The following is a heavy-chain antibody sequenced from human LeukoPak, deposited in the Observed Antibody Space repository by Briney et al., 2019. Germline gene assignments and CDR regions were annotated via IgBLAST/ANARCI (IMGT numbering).Heavy chain of an antibody. D-gene: IGHD3-10*01. Sequence: PSETLSLTCTVSGGSISSSSYYWGWIRQPPGKGLEWIGSIYYSGSTYYNPSLKSRVTISVDTSKNQFSLKLSSVTAADTAVYYCARVQLDGSGSYYYYYYMDVWGKGTTVTVSS. J-gene: IGHJ6*03. CDR2: IYYSGST. CDR1: GGSISSSSYY. CDR3: ARVQLDGSGSYYYYYYMDV. V-gene: IGHV4-39*07.